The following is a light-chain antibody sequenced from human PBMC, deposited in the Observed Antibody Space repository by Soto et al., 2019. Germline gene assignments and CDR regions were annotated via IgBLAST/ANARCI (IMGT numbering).Light chain of an antibody. CDR2: GNN. CDR1: RSNIGAGYD. J-gene: IGLJ2*01. Sequence: QSVLTQPPSVSGAPGQRVTISCTGSRSNIGAGYDVHWYHQLPGTAPKLLIYGNNNRPSGVPDRFSGSKSGTSASLAITGLQAEDEADYYCQSYDSSLSGVLFVGGTKLTVL. CDR3: QSYDSSLSGVL. V-gene: IGLV1-40*01.